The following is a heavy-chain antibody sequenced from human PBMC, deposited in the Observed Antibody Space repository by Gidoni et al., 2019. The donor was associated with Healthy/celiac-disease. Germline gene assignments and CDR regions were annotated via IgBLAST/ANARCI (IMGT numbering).Heavy chain of an antibody. J-gene: IGHJ4*02. V-gene: IGHV4-34*01. CDR1: GGSFSGYY. D-gene: IGHD4-4*01. CDR3: ARQLTTVTTYFDY. Sequence: QVQLQQWGAGLLKPSETLSLTCAVYGGSFSGYYWSWIRQPPGKGLEWIGEINHSGSTNYNPSLKSRVTISVDTSKNQFSLKLSSVTAADTAVYYCARQLTTVTTYFDYWGQGTLVTVSS. CDR2: INHSGST.